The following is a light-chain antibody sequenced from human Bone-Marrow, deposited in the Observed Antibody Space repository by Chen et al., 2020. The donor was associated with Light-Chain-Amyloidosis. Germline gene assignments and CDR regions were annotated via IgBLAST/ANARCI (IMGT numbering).Light chain of an antibody. CDR2: RDT. Sequence: SSELTQPPSVSVSPGQTARFTCSGDDLPTKYAYWYQQKPGQAPVLVRHRDTERPSGISERFSGSSSGTTATLTISGVQAEDEADYHCQSADSSGTYEVIFGGGTKLTVL. CDR3: QSADSSGTYEVI. V-gene: IGLV3-25*03. CDR1: DLPTKY. J-gene: IGLJ2*01.